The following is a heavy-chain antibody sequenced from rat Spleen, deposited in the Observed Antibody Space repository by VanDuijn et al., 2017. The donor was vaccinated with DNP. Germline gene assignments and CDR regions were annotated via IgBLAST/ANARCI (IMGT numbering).Heavy chain of an antibody. D-gene: IGHD1-2*01. CDR2: MWYDGDT. Sequence: QVQLKESGPGLVQPSETLSLTCTVSDFSLRSYSVSWVRQPSGKGPEWMGRMWYDGDTAYNLPLKSRLSISRDISKNQIFLKMNSLQTDDTGISYCTRDRSSSIPFDFWGQGVMVTVSS. CDR1: DFSLRSYS. J-gene: IGHJ2*01. CDR3: TRDRSSSIPFDF. V-gene: IGHV2-63*01.